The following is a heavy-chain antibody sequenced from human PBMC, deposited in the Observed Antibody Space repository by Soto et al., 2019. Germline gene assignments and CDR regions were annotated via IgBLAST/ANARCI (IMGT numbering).Heavy chain of an antibody. CDR2: IKPDESEK. V-gene: IGHV3-7*01. J-gene: IGHJ5*02. CDR1: GFTFSDSW. D-gene: IGHD4-4*01. CDR3: VSGGSKYAS. Sequence: EVQLVESGGGLVQPGGSLRLSCTASGFTFSDSWMTWVRQAPGKGLEWVAMIKPDESEKKYADSVKGRFSISRDNSKNSMYLQMDSRRGEDTAVYYRVSGGSKYASWGQGTLVTVSS.